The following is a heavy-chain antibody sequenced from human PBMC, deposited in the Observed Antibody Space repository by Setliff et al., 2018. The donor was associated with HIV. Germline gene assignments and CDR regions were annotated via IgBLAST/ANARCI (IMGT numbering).Heavy chain of an antibody. J-gene: IGHJ6*02. Sequence: PGGSLRLSCAASGFTFSSYGMHWVRQAPGKGLEWVSSISSRSSTIYYADSVKGRYTISRDNARSALYLQMNSLRAEDTAVYYCSREGPYYSFWSGYSYTYNYGLDVWGQGTTVTVSS. CDR3: SREGPYYSFWSGYSYTYNYGLDV. V-gene: IGHV3-48*01. D-gene: IGHD3-3*01. CDR1: GFTFSSYG. CDR2: ISSRSSTI.